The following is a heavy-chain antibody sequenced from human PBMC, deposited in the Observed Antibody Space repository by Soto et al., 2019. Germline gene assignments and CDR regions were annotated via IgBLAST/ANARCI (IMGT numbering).Heavy chain of an antibody. Sequence: SETLSLTCSVSGDSINSGAYFWTWVRQTPGKGLEWIAYIYYSGRTYYNPSLKSRLNISLDTSKNQFSLRLSSVTAADTAVYYCARDCEYATSSPSGRFDPWGQGTLVTVSS. D-gene: IGHD2-8*01. J-gene: IGHJ5*02. V-gene: IGHV4-31*03. CDR3: ARDCEYATSSPSGRFDP. CDR2: IYYSGRT. CDR1: GDSINSGAYF.